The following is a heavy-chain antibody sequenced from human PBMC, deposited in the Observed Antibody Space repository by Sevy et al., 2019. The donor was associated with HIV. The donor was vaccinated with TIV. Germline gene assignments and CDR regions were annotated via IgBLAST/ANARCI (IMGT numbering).Heavy chain of an antibody. V-gene: IGHV3-21*01. J-gene: IGHJ6*02. CDR3: ARDRGVGTSSYGMDV. Sequence: GGSPRLSCAASGLTFISFSSSSMNWVRQAPGKGLEWVSYISSAGTYIYYADSMKGRFTISRENAKSSVYLQMNSLRAEDTAVYYCARDRGVGTSSYGMDVWGQGTTVTVSS. CDR1: GLTFISFSSSS. D-gene: IGHD1-26*01. CDR2: ISSAGTYI.